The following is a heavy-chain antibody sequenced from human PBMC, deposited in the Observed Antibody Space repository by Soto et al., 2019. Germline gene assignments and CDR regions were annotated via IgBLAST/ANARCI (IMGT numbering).Heavy chain of an antibody. CDR2: IIPIFGTA. CDR1: GGTFSSYA. V-gene: IGHV1-69*12. CDR3: ARAVQSALVLFEWPYPGGV. Sequence: QVQLVQSGAEVKKPGSSVKVSCKASGGTFSSYAISWVRQAPGQGLEWMGGIIPIFGTANYAQKFQGRVTITADESTSTAYMELCSLRSEDTAVYYCARAVQSALVLFEWPYPGGVWGQGTTVTVSS. D-gene: IGHD3-3*01. J-gene: IGHJ6*02.